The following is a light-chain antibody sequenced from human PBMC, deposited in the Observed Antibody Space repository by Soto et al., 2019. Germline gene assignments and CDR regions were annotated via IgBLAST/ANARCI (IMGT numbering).Light chain of an antibody. CDR3: QKFNNYPLT. V-gene: IGKV1-9*01. Sequence: DIQLTQSPSFLSASEGDRVTITCRASQAIHVFLAWYQHKPGKAPRLLIDSASTLQSGVPSRFSGRRSGTEFTLTISGLQPEDIATYYCQKFNNYPLTFGPGTKVDIK. CDR2: SAS. J-gene: IGKJ3*01. CDR1: QAIHVF.